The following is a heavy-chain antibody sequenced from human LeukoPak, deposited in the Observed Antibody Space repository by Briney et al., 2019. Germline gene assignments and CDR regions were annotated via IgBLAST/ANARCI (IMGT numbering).Heavy chain of an antibody. J-gene: IGHJ4*02. CDR1: GDSISSSY. CDR3: ARLIPGTTGLRKNYFDY. D-gene: IGHD1-20*01. Sequence: MPSETLSLTCTVSGDSISSSYWNWIRQTPGKGLEWIGYISASGNTNYNPSLKSRIIISVDMSKNQFSLKLSSVTAAGTAVYYCARLIPGTTGLRKNYFDYWGQGTLVTVSS. CDR2: ISASGNT. V-gene: IGHV4-4*09.